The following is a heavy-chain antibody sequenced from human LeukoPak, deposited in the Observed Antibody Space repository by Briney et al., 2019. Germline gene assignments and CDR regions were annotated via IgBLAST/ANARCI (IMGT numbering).Heavy chain of an antibody. CDR1: GFTFSSYS. Sequence: GGSLRLSCAASGFTFSSYSMNWVRQAPGKGLEWVSSISSSSSYIYYADSVKGRFTISRDNSENTLYLQMNSLRADDTAVYYCALDKISGTYYNYWGQGTLVTVSS. D-gene: IGHD1-26*01. CDR3: ALDKISGTYYNY. CDR2: ISSSSSYI. V-gene: IGHV3-21*04. J-gene: IGHJ4*02.